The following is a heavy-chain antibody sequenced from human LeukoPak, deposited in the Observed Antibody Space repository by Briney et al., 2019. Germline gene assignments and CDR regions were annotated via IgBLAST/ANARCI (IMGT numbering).Heavy chain of an antibody. Sequence: ASVKVSCKASGGTFSSYAISWVRQAPGQGLEWMGGIIPIFGTANYAQKFQGRVTITADESTSTAYMELSSLRSEDTAVYYCARAMTIFGVVRNYYYGMDVWGQGTTVTVSS. D-gene: IGHD3-3*01. V-gene: IGHV1-69*13. J-gene: IGHJ6*02. CDR3: ARAMTIFGVVRNYYYGMDV. CDR1: GGTFSSYA. CDR2: IIPIFGTA.